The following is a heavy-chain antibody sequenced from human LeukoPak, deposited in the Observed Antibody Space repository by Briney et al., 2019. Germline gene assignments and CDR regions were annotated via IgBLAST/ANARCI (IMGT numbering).Heavy chain of an antibody. V-gene: IGHV5-51*01. D-gene: IGHD4-17*01. Sequence: GESLKISCNDSGYSFTSYWIGWVRQMPGKGLEWMGIIHPADSDTRFSPSFLGQVTISADKSINTAYLQWSRLKASDTAIYYCARMDDYGDYGIYWGQGTLVTVSS. CDR1: GYSFTSYW. J-gene: IGHJ4*02. CDR2: IHPADSDT. CDR3: ARMDDYGDYGIY.